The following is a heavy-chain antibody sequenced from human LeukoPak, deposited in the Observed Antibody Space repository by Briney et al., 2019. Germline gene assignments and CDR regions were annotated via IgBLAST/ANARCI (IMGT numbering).Heavy chain of an antibody. CDR1: GYTFTGYY. J-gene: IGHJ4*02. Sequence: ASVKVSCKASGYTFTGYYMHWVRQAPGQGLEWMGWIIPIFGTANYAQKFQGRVTITTDESTSTAYMELSSLRSEDTAVYYCARAPGRYYYDSSGYLIYWGQGTLVTVSS. V-gene: IGHV1-69*05. CDR3: ARAPGRYYYDSSGYLIY. D-gene: IGHD3-22*01. CDR2: IIPIFGTA.